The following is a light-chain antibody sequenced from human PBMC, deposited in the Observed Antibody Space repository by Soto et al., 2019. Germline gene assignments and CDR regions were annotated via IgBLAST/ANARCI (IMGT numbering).Light chain of an antibody. CDR1: QIIDSY. CDR2: GVS. V-gene: IGKV1-39*01. J-gene: IGKJ4*01. CDR3: QQSYSSPLLA. Sequence: DIHMTQSPSSLYASIGDRVTITCRASQIIDSYLNWYQQKGGKAPKLLIYGVSKLQSGVPPRFSGSGSGTEFTLTITGLQPEDFATYYCQQSYSSPLLAFGGGTKVGIK.